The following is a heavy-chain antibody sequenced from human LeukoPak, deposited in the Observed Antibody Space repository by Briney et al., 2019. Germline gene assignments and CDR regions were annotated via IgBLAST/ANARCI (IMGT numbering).Heavy chain of an antibody. CDR2: FDPEDGET. V-gene: IGHV1-24*01. CDR1: GYTLTELS. CDR3: ATGRILGDGIPYYYYYYMDD. J-gene: IGHJ6*03. Sequence: GASVKVSCKVSGYTLTELSMHWVRQAPGKGLEWMGGFDPEDGETIYAQKFQGRVTMTEDTSTDTAYMELSSLRSEDTAVYYCATGRILGDGIPYYYYYYMDDWGKGTTVTVSS. D-gene: IGHD2-15*01.